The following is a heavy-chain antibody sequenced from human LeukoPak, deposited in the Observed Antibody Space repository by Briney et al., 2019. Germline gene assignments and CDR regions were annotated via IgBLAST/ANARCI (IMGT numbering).Heavy chain of an antibody. Sequence: ASVKVSCKASGYTFTGYYMHWVRQAPGQGLEWMGWINPNSGGTNYAQKFQGRVTMTRDTSISTAYMELSRLRSDDTAVYYCARAPLQRPAGVFFDPWGQGTLVTVSS. CDR2: INPNSGGT. CDR3: ARAPLQRPAGVFFDP. CDR1: GYTFTGYY. D-gene: IGHD6-25*01. V-gene: IGHV1-2*02. J-gene: IGHJ5*02.